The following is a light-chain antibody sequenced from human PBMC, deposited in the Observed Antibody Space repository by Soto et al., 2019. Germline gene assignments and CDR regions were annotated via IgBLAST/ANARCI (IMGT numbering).Light chain of an antibody. CDR2: GAS. Sequence: TQSPSSLSASVGDRVTITCRASQGIRDYLAWYQQKPGQAPRLLMYGASSRATGIPDRFSGTGSGTDFTLTISRLEPEDFAVYYCQQYGSSPYTFGLGTKLEIK. V-gene: IGKV3-20*01. J-gene: IGKJ2*01. CDR3: QQYGSSPYT. CDR1: QGIRDY.